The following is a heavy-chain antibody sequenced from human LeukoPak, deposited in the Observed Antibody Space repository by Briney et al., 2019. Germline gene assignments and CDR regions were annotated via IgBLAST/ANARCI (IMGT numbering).Heavy chain of an antibody. V-gene: IGHV3-7*01. Sequence: GGSLRLSCAASGFTFSSYWMSWVRQAPGKGLEWVANIKQDGSEKYYVDSVKGRFTISRDNAKNSLYLQMNSLRAEDTAVYYCARDTGGVAARPLDYWGQGTLVTVSS. CDR2: IKQDGSEK. CDR1: GFTFSSYW. D-gene: IGHD6-6*01. CDR3: ARDTGGVAARPLDY. J-gene: IGHJ4*02.